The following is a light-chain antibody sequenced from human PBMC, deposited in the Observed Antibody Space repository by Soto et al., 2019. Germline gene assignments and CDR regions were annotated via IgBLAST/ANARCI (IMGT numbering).Light chain of an antibody. CDR1: QSVSGTY. CDR2: GAS. Sequence: EIVLTQSPDTLSLSPGERATLSCRASQSVSGTYLAWYQQKPGQAPRLLIYGASSRATDIPDRFSGSGSGTDFTLTISRLEPEDFAVYYCQQYGSSPLFTFGPGTKVDLK. V-gene: IGKV3-20*01. CDR3: QQYGSSPLFT. J-gene: IGKJ3*01.